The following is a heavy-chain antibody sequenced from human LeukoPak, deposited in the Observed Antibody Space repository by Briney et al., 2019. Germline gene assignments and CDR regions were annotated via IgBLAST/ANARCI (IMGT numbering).Heavy chain of an antibody. V-gene: IGHV3-21*01. Sequence: GGSLRLSCAASGFTFSSYNMNWVRQAPGKGLEWVSSISSSSSYIYYADSVKGRFTISRDNAKNSLYLQMNSLRAEDTAVYYCASTDSSWSMGGYWGQGTLVTVSS. CDR1: GFTFSSYN. CDR2: ISSSSSYI. D-gene: IGHD6-13*01. J-gene: IGHJ4*02. CDR3: ASTDSSWSMGGY.